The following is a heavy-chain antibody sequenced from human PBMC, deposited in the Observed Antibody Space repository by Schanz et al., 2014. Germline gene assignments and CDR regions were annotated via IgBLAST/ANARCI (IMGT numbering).Heavy chain of an antibody. D-gene: IGHD4-17*01. CDR3: VSAYGEFLDH. J-gene: IGHJ4*02. Sequence: DVQLVESGGGLVQPGGSLRLSCAASGFIVSDNYMHWVRQAPGKGLEWVSVIYSGGSTYYADSVKGRFSVSGDNSKNTLYFQLNSLRAEDTAMYYCVSAYGEFLDHWGQGTLVTVSS. V-gene: IGHV3-66*01. CDR1: GFIVSDNY. CDR2: IYSGGST.